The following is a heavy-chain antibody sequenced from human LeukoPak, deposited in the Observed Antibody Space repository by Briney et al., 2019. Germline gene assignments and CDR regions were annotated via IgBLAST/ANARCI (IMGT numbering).Heavy chain of an antibody. J-gene: IGHJ6*03. V-gene: IGHV4-39*01. D-gene: IGHD6-13*01. CDR3: ARLRVQQLASSYYMDV. CDR2: LYYGVNT. CDR1: GDSVTTTNFY. Sequence: SETLSLTCTVSGDSVTTTNFYWGWIRQAPGKGLEWIGSLYYGVNTYYKPSLKSRVTISVDTSLNQFSLILTSVTAADTGVYYGARLRVQQLASSYYMDVWGKGTTVTVSS.